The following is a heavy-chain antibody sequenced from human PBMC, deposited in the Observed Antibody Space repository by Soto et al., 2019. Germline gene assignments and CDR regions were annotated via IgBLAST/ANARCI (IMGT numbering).Heavy chain of an antibody. CDR2: IDAGGGGT. Sequence: EVQLLESGGGLVQPGGSLRLSCAASGFTFSTYAMTWVRQAPRKGLEYFSSIDAGGGGTYYANSVKGRFTISRDNSKNTLYLQMDSLRAEDTAIYYCTKGGSRDGYNPWGQGALVTVSS. D-gene: IGHD5-12*01. V-gene: IGHV3-23*01. CDR1: GFTFSTYA. J-gene: IGHJ5*02. CDR3: TKGGSRDGYNP.